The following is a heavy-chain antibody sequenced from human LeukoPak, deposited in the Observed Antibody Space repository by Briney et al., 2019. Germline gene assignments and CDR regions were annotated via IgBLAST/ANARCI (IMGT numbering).Heavy chain of an antibody. D-gene: IGHD4-23*01. CDR3: AGRAVVFDY. J-gene: IGHJ4*02. V-gene: IGHV4-61*02. CDR1: GGSIRNERYY. CDR2: IYTSGST. Sequence: SETLSLTCTLSGGSIRNERYYWSWTRQPAGKGLEWIGRIYTSGSTNYNPSLKSRVTISVDTSKNQLSLKLSSVTAAATAGYYCAGRAVVFDYWGQGTLVTVSS.